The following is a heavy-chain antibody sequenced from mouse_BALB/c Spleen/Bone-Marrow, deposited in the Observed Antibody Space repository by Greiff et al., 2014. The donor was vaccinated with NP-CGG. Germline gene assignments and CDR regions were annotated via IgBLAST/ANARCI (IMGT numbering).Heavy chain of an antibody. CDR1: GFTFKDTY. Sequence: EVKLLQSGAELVKPGASVNLSCTASGFTFKDTYMHWVKQRPEQGLEWIGWIYPANGNAKYDPNFQDKATITADTSSNTSYLHLSSLTTEDTAVYYCASGDPRDAIDYWGQGTSVTVSS. J-gene: IGHJ4*01. CDR2: IYPANGNA. CDR3: ASGDPRDAIDY. V-gene: IGHV14-3*02.